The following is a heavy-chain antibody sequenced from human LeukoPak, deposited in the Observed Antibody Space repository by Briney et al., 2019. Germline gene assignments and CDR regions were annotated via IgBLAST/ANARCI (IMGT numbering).Heavy chain of an antibody. D-gene: IGHD2-2*02. CDR3: AVGPTAISINY. Sequence: PSETLSLTCTVSGGSISSGGYYWSWIRQPPGKGLEWIGYIYHSGSTYYNPSLKSRVTMSLDTSKNQFSLKLSSVTAADTAVYYCAVGPTAISINYWGQGTLVTVSS. CDR1: GGSISSGGYY. V-gene: IGHV4-30-2*02. CDR2: IYHSGST. J-gene: IGHJ4*02.